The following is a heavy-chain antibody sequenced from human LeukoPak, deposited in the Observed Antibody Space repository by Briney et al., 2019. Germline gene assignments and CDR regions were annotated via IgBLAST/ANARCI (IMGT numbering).Heavy chain of an antibody. Sequence: ASVKVSCRASGYTFTAYYMHWVRQAPGQGREWMGRINPNSGGTDSTQNFQGRVTMTRDTSMNTAYMEFSSLRSDDTALYYCARDLSGISSATDAFDMWGQGTMVTVSS. CDR2: INPNSGGT. CDR3: ARDLSGISSATDAFDM. V-gene: IGHV1-2*06. D-gene: IGHD1-14*01. CDR1: GYTFTAYY. J-gene: IGHJ3*02.